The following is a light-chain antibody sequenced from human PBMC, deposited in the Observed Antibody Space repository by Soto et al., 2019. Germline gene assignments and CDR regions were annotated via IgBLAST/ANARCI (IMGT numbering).Light chain of an antibody. J-gene: IGLJ1*01. V-gene: IGLV2-14*01. CDR2: DVS. CDR3: SSYTSTSTYV. CDR1: SSDVGGYNY. Sequence: SALTQPASVSGSPGQSIAISCTGTSSDVGGYNYVCWYQQHPGKAPELMIYDVSNRPSGVSDRFSGSKSGNTASLTISGVQAGDEADYYCSSYTSTSTYVFGTGTKVTVL.